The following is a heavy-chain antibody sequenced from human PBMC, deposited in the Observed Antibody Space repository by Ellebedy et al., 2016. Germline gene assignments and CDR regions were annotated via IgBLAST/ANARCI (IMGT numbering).Heavy chain of an antibody. J-gene: IGHJ3*02. D-gene: IGHD3-3*01. CDR3: ATSSITIFGVVTDDAFDI. CDR1: GYTLTELS. CDR2: FDPEDGET. V-gene: IGHV1-24*01. Sequence: ASVKVSCXVSGYTLTELSMHWVRQAPGKGLEWMGGFDPEDGETIYAQKFQGRVTMTEDTSTDTAYMELSSLRSEDTAVYYCATSSITIFGVVTDDAFDIWGQGTMVTVSS.